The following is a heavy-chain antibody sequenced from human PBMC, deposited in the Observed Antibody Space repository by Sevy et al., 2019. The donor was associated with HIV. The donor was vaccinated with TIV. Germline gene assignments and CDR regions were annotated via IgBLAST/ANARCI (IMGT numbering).Heavy chain of an antibody. CDR1: GYSFTTYR. V-gene: IGHV1-18*01. Sequence: ASVKVSCKASGYSFTTYRITWQRQAPGQGLEWMGWISPHNADTNYVQNLQGRVTMITDTSTSTAYMELRSLRSDDTAVYYCARAYCSGGSCYSLAYWGQGTRVTVSS. CDR3: ARAYCSGGSCYSLAY. J-gene: IGHJ4*02. CDR2: ISPHNADT. D-gene: IGHD2-15*01.